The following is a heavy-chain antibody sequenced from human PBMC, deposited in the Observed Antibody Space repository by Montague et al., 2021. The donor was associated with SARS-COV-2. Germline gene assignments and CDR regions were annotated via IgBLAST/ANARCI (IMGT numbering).Heavy chain of an antibody. D-gene: IGHD3-3*01. Sequence: SETLSLTCTVSGGSISSSSNYWGWIRQPPGKGLEWIGNIYYSGSTYYNPSLKSRVTISVVTSKNQFSLKLSSVTAADTAVYYCARLNFHITIFGVVSSRVSDYWGPGTLVTVSS. V-gene: IGHV4-39*01. CDR2: IYYSGST. CDR3: ARLNFHITIFGVVSSRVSDY. J-gene: IGHJ4*02. CDR1: GGSISSSSNY.